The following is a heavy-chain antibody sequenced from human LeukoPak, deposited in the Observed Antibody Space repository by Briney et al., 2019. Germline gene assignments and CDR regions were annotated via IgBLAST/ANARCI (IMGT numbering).Heavy chain of an antibody. J-gene: IGHJ4*02. CDR2: MNPKSGNT. CDR3: ARATPGGLHGHSFDY. Sequence: ASVKVSCKTPGYIFRNYDINRVRQATGQGLEWMGWMNPKSGNTGYARSFRGRVTMTRDTSLSTAYLELSSLTSDDTAVYYCARATPGGLHGHSFDYWGQGTVVTVFS. CDR1: GYIFRNYD. V-gene: IGHV1-8*01. D-gene: IGHD1-1*01.